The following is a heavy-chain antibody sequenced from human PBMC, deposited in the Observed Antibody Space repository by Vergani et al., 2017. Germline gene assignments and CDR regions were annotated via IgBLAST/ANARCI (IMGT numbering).Heavy chain of an antibody. CDR2: INHSGST. CDR3: AIQSYYYGSSGLRR. Sequence: VQLQQWGAGLLKPSETLSLTCAVYGGSFSGYYWSWIRQPPGTGLEWIGEINHSGSTNYNPSLKSRFTISVDTSKNQFSLKLSSVTAADTAVYYCAIQSYYYGSSGLRRWGQGTLVTVSS. J-gene: IGHJ4*02. CDR1: GGSFSGYY. D-gene: IGHD3-22*01. V-gene: IGHV4-34*02.